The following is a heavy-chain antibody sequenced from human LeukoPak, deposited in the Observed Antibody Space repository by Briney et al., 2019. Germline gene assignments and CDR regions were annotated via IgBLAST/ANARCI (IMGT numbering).Heavy chain of an antibody. CDR1: GFTFSSYA. Sequence: QPGRSLRLSCAASGFTFSSYAMHWVRQAPGKGLEWVAVISYDGSNKYYADSVKGRFTISRDNSKNTLYLQMNSLRAEDTAVYYCAREYQPAPPHDAFDIWGQGTMVTVSS. CDR2: ISYDGSNK. V-gene: IGHV3-30-3*01. D-gene: IGHD2-2*01. J-gene: IGHJ3*02. CDR3: AREYQPAPPHDAFDI.